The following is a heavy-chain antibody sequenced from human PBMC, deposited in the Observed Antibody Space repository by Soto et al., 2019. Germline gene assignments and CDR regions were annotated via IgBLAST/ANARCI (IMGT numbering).Heavy chain of an antibody. V-gene: IGHV4-39*07. Sequence: PSETLSLTCTVSGGSISSYYWSWIRQPPGKGLEWIGSIYYSGSTYYNPSLKSRVTISVDTSKNQFSLKLSSVTAADTAVYYCALRLGDPGRLYFDYWGQGTLVTVSS. CDR1: GGSISSYY. J-gene: IGHJ4*02. CDR2: IYYSGST. CDR3: ALRLGDPGRLYFDY. D-gene: IGHD3-16*01.